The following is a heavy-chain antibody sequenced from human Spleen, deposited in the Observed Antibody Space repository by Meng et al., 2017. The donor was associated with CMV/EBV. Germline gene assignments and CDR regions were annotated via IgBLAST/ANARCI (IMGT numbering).Heavy chain of an antibody. Sequence: SVNVSCKASGGTFSSYAISWVRQAPGQGLEWMGGNIPILGIANYAQKFQGRVTISADKSTSTAYMELSSLRSEDTAVYYCARTFSSSWRVGYGMDVWGQGTTVTVSS. CDR3: ARTFSSSWRVGYGMDV. D-gene: IGHD6-13*01. CDR2: NIPILGIA. CDR1: GGTFSSYA. J-gene: IGHJ6*02. V-gene: IGHV1-69*10.